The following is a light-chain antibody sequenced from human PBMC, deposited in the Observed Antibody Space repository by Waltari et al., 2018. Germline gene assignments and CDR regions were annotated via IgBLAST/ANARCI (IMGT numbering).Light chain of an antibody. CDR3: ATWDDTVGGPV. J-gene: IGLJ2*01. Sequence: QSVLTQPPSESGTPGQRVIISCSGSRANIGGRYVYWYQHLPGAAPKLLINPNTQRPPGVPDRFSGSKSGTSASLAISGLRSEDEGDYFCATWDDTVGGPVFGGGTKLTVL. V-gene: IGLV1-47*01. CDR2: PNT. CDR1: RANIGGRY.